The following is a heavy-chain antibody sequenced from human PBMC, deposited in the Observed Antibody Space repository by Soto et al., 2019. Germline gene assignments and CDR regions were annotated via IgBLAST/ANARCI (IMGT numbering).Heavy chain of an antibody. V-gene: IGHV3-21*04. J-gene: IGHJ4*02. D-gene: IGHD6-13*01. CDR3: AKIHSSSPDY. Sequence: EVQLVESGGGLVKPGGSLRLSCAASGFTFSSYSMNWVRQAPGKGLEWVSSISSSSSYIYYADSVKGRFTISRDNSKNTLYLQMNSLITEDTAKYYCAKIHSSSPDYWGQGTLVTVSS. CDR1: GFTFSSYS. CDR2: ISSSSSYI.